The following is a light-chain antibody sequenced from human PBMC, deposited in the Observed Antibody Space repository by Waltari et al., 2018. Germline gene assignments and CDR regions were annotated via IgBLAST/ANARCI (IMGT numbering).Light chain of an antibody. V-gene: IGKV3-11*01. J-gene: IGKJ2*01. Sequence: EIVLTQSPATLSLSPGERATLSCRASQSVSSYLAWYQQKPGQAPRLLIYDASNRATGIPARFSGSGSGTDFTLTISSLEPEDFAVYYCQQRSNSLTFGQGTKLEIK. CDR3: QQRSNSLT. CDR1: QSVSSY. CDR2: DAS.